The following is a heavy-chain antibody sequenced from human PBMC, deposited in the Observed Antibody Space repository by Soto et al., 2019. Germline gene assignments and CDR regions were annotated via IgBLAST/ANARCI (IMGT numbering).Heavy chain of an antibody. D-gene: IGHD2-21*02. V-gene: IGHV1-2*02. Sequence: ASVKVSCKASGYTFTGYYMHWVRQAPGQGLEWMGWINPNSGGTNYAQKFQGRVTMTRDTSISTAYMELSRLRSDDTAVYYCARDLGGDSSNLALYFDYWGQGTLVTVSS. CDR1: GYTFTGYY. CDR2: INPNSGGT. J-gene: IGHJ4*02. CDR3: ARDLGGDSSNLALYFDY.